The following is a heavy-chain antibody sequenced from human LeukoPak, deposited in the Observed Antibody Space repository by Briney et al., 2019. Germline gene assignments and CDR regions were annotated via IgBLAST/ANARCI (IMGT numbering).Heavy chain of an antibody. CDR3: ARDGGYCSGGSCYPDY. J-gene: IGHJ4*02. V-gene: IGHV4-61*02. CDR1: GSSISSGGYY. D-gene: IGHD2-15*01. Sequence: SQTLSLTCTVSGSSISSGGYYWSWIRQPAGKGLEWIGRIYTSGSTNYNPSLKSRVTISVDTSKNQFSLKLSSVTAAGTAVYYCARDGGYCSGGSCYPDYWGQGTLVTVSS. CDR2: IYTSGST.